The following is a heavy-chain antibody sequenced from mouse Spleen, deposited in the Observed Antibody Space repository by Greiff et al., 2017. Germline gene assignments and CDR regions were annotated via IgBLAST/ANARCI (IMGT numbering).Heavy chain of an antibody. D-gene: IGHD1-1*01. V-gene: IGHV5-17*01. CDR1: GFTFSDYG. CDR2: ISSGSSTI. CDR3: ARKTTVGGFAY. J-gene: IGHJ3*01. Sequence: EVLLVESGGGLVKPGGSLKLSCAASGFTFSDYGMHWVRQAPEKGLEWVAYISSGSSTIYYADTVKGRFTISRDNAKNTLFLQMTSLRSEDTAMYYCARKTTVGGFAYWGQGTLVTVSA.